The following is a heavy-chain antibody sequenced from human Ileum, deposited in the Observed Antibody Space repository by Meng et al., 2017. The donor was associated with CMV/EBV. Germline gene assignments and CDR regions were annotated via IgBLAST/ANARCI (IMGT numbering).Heavy chain of an antibody. CDR2: INHGGSS. J-gene: IGHJ4*02. CDR3: ARASPQRRFLSY. D-gene: IGHD3-3*01. CDR1: GWSLSQYI. Sequence: QIKQQTWGAGRIKPAMALVPIRPVYGWSLSQYIWCWIRQPPGKGLEWMGEINHGGSSNYNPSLKIRVTISEDRSRNQVSLKFTSVTAADTAVYYCARASPQRRFLSYWGQGTLVTVSS. V-gene: IGHV4-34*01.